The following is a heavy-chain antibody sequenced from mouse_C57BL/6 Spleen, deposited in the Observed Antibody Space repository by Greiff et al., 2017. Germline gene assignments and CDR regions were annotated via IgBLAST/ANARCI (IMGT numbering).Heavy chain of an antibody. CDR1: GFSLTSYG. Sequence: QVQLKESGPGLVQPSQSLSITCTVSGFSLTSYGVHWVRQSPGKGLEWLGVIWSGGSTDYNAAFISRLSISKDNSKSKVFFKMNSLQADYTAIYYCAREDGLPHYYAMDYWGQGTSVTVSS. CDR3: AREDGLPHYYAMDY. J-gene: IGHJ4*01. CDR2: IWSGGST. D-gene: IGHD2-4*01. V-gene: IGHV2-2*01.